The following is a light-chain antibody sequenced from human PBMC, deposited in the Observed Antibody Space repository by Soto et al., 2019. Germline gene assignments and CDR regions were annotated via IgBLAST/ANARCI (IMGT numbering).Light chain of an antibody. Sequence: VLSRSPGPLSLSPAGRASLSFRCRPIVSSGYLAWYQHKPGQAPRLLIYDTSTRAAGIPARFTGSGSGTAFTLTISSLQSEGFAVYYCQQYNTWRSISFGQGTRLEIK. CDR2: DTS. CDR3: QQYNTWRSIS. CDR1: PIVSSGY. V-gene: IGKV3-15*01. J-gene: IGKJ5*01.